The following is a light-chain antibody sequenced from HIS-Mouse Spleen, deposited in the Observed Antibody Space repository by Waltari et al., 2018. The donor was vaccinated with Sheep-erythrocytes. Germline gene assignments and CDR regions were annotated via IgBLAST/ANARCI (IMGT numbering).Light chain of an antibody. CDR1: QSVLFSSNNKNY. Sequence: DIVMTQSPDSLAVSLGERATINCKSSQSVLFSSNNKNYLAWYQQKPGPPPKLLIYWASTRESGVPDRFSGSWSGTDFALTISSLQAEDVAVYYCQQYYSTLLTFGGGTKVEIK. J-gene: IGKJ4*01. CDR2: WAS. V-gene: IGKV4-1*01. CDR3: QQYYSTLLT.